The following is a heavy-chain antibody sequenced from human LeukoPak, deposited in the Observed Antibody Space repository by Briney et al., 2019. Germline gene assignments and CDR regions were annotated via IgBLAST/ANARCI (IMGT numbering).Heavy chain of an antibody. D-gene: IGHD3-10*01. CDR1: GFTFSDYY. CDR2: ISSSSSYT. CDR3: ARVPRITMVRGVIMAYYFDY. V-gene: IGHV3-11*05. J-gene: IGHJ4*02. Sequence: PGGSPRLSCAASGFTFSDYYMSWIRQAPGKGLEWVSYISSSSSYTNYADSVKGRFTISRDNAKNSLYPQMNSLRAEDTAVYYCARVPRITMVRGVIMAYYFDYWGQGTLVTVSS.